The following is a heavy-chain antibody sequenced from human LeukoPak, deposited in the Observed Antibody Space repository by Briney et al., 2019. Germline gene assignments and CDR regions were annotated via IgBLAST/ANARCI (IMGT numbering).Heavy chain of an antibody. Sequence: ASVKVSCKASGYTSTDYYLHWVRQAPGQGLEWMGWINPKSGGTNYAQKFQGRVTMTRETSISTGNMELCSLRSDDTAVYYCARAYEYGWFDPWGQGTLVTVSS. V-gene: IGHV1-2*02. CDR2: INPKSGGT. CDR1: GYTSTDYY. J-gene: IGHJ5*02. CDR3: ARAYEYGWFDP. D-gene: IGHD4/OR15-4a*01.